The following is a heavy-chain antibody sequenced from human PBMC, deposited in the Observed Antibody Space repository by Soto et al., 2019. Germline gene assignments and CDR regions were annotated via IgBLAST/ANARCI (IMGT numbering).Heavy chain of an antibody. CDR1: GGSISSGGYY. D-gene: IGHD3-3*01. CDR3: ARHWLLLAVLVSPSGSAILVSLSLLRFHSSETLSLTCTVSGGSITSSYY. CDR2: IYYSGST. J-gene: IGHJ4*01. V-gene: IGHV4-31*03. Sequence: SETLSLTCTVSGGSISSGGYYWSWIRQHPGKGLEWIGYIYYSGSTYYNPSLKSRVTISVDKSKNQSSLKLNSVTAADTAVYYYARHWLLLAVLVSPSGSAILVSLSLLRFHSSETLSLTCTVSGGSITSSYYWG.